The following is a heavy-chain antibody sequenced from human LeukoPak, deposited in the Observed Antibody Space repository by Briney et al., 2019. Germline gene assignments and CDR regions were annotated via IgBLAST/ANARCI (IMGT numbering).Heavy chain of an antibody. CDR3: AKDLGEAWAFDI. CDR2: ISYDGSNK. V-gene: IGHV3-30*18. J-gene: IGHJ3*02. D-gene: IGHD3-10*01. CDR1: GFTFSSYG. Sequence: GGSLRLSCAASGFTFSSYGMHWVRQAPGKGLEWVAVISYDGSNKYYADSVKGRFTISRDNSKNTLYLQMNSLRAEDTAVYYCAKDLGEAWAFDIWGQGTMVTVSS.